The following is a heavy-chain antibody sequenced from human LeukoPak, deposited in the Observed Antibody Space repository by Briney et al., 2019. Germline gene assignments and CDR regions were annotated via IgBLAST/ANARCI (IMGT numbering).Heavy chain of an antibody. CDR2: INHSGST. Sequence: SETLSLTSAVYGGSFSGYYWSWIRQPPGEGLEWIGEINHSGSTNYNPSLKSRVTISVDTSKNQFSLKLSSVTAADTAVYYCARGDYYGSGSLYYYYGMDVWGQGTTVTVSS. J-gene: IGHJ6*02. V-gene: IGHV4-34*01. CDR3: ARGDYYGSGSLYYYYGMDV. D-gene: IGHD3-10*01. CDR1: GGSFSGYY.